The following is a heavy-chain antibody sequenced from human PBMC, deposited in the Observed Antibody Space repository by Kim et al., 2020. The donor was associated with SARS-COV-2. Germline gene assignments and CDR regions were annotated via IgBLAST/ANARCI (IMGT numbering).Heavy chain of an antibody. Sequence: GGSLRLSCAASGFTFSGSAMHWVRQASGKGLEWVGRIRSKANSYATAYAASVKGRFTISRDDSKNTAYLQMNSLKTEDTAVYYCTVIRITMVREYYGMDVWGQGTTVTVSS. V-gene: IGHV3-73*01. CDR1: GFTFSGSA. CDR2: IRSKANSYAT. J-gene: IGHJ6*02. CDR3: TVIRITMVREYYGMDV. D-gene: IGHD3-10*01.